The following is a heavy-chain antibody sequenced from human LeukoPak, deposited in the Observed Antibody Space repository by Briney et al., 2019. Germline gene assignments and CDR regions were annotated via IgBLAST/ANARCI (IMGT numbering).Heavy chain of an antibody. CDR3: ARDSGTTGEVKFDP. D-gene: IGHD3-10*01. CDR1: GGSFSGYY. V-gene: IGHV4-34*01. CDR2: INHSGST. Sequence: SETLSLTCAVYGGSFSGYYWSWIRQPPGKGLEWIGEINHSGSTNYNPSLKSRVTISVDTSKNQFSLKLSSVTAADTAVYYCARDSGTTGEVKFDPWGQGMLVTVSS. J-gene: IGHJ5*02.